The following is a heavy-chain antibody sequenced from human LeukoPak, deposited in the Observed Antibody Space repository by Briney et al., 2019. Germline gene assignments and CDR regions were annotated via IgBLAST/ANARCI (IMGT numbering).Heavy chain of an antibody. D-gene: IGHD7-27*01. CDR1: GYTFTSYG. CDR2: ISAYNGNT. Sequence: ASVKVSCKASGYTFTSYGISWVRQAPGQGLEWMGWISAYNGNTNYAQKFQGRVTMTRDTSISTAYMELSRLRSDDTAVYYCARVPGDLGDVWGQGTTVTVSS. J-gene: IGHJ6*02. CDR3: ARVPGDLGDV. V-gene: IGHV1-18*04.